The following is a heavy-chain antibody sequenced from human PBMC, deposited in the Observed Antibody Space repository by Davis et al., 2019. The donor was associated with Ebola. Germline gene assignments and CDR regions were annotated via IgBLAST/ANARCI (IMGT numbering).Heavy chain of an antibody. V-gene: IGHV4-39*01. CDR2: IYYSGST. CDR3: ARLDNWNDYYYYGMDV. CDR1: GGSISSSSYY. J-gene: IGHJ6*02. Sequence: PSETLSLTCTVSGGSISSSSYYWGWIRQPPGKGLEWIGSIYYSGSTYYNPSLKSRVTISVDTSKNQFSLKLSSVTAADTAVYYCARLDNWNDYYYYGMDVWGQGTTVTVSS. D-gene: IGHD1-20*01.